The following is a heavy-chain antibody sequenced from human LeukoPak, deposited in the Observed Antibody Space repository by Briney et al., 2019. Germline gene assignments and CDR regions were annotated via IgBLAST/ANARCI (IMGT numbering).Heavy chain of an antibody. Sequence: GGSLRLSCAASGFTFSGYWMTWLRQAPGKGPEWVANIDEDGSAKYYLGSVKGRFTISRDNAENSLYLQMNSLRAEDTAVYYCARDRYSGSYPLDYWGQGTLVTVSS. CDR2: IDEDGSAK. CDR3: ARDRYSGSYPLDY. J-gene: IGHJ4*02. D-gene: IGHD1-26*01. V-gene: IGHV3-7*03. CDR1: GFTFSGYW.